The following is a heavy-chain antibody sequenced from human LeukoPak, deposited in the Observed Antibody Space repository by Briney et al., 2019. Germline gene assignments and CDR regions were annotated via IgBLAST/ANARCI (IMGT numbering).Heavy chain of an antibody. D-gene: IGHD2-2*01. CDR2: IRYDGSNK. V-gene: IGHV3-30*02. J-gene: IGHJ6*03. CDR1: GFTFKTYA. Sequence: GGSLRLSCAASGFTFKTYAMHWVRQAPGKGLEWVAFIRYDGSNKYYADSVKGRFTISRDNSKNTLYLQMNSLRAEDTAVYYCARGAYCSSTSCYVDYYYMDVWGKGTTVTVSS. CDR3: ARGAYCSSTSCYVDYYYMDV.